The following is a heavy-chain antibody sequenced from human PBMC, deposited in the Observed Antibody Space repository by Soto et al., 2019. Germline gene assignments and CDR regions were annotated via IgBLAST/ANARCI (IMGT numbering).Heavy chain of an antibody. CDR3: ARRSFSSGWDFDY. J-gene: IGHJ4*02. V-gene: IGHV1-46*01. CDR2: INLSVGTT. D-gene: IGHD6-19*01. CDR1: GYTFTTYY. Sequence: QVHLVQSGAEVKKPGASVKVSCKASGYTFTTYYMHWARQVPGQGLEWMGIINLSVGTTTYAQKFQGGVTMTRDTSTSTVYMELSSLRSEDTAVYYCARRSFSSGWDFDYWGQGTLVTVSS.